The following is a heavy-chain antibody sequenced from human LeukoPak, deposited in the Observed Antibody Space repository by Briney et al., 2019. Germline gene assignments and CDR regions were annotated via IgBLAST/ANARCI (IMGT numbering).Heavy chain of an antibody. J-gene: IGHJ4*02. CDR3: AREEVGVYVDIVATIRYTYFDY. CDR1: GGTFSSYA. V-gene: IGHV1-69*05. D-gene: IGHD5-12*01. CDR2: INPIFGTA. Sequence: SVKVSCKASGGTFSSYAISWVRQAPGQGLEWMGRINPIFGTANYAQKFQGRVTITTDEATSTAYMELSSLRSEDTAVYYCAREEVGVYVDIVATIRYTYFDYWGQGTLVTVSS.